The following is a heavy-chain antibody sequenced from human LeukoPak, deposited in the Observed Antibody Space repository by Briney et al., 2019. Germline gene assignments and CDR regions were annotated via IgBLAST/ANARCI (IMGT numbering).Heavy chain of an antibody. V-gene: IGHV4-4*07. CDR3: ARVTKAGYYYDSSGYSFYDY. D-gene: IGHD3-22*01. Sequence: SETLSLTCTVSGGSISGSYWNWVRQPAEKGLEWIGRIYTSGSTNYNPSLKSRVTMSVDTSKNQFSLKLSSVTAADTAVYYCARVTKAGYYYDSSGYSFYDYWGQGTLVTVSS. CDR1: GGSISGSY. CDR2: IYTSGST. J-gene: IGHJ4*02.